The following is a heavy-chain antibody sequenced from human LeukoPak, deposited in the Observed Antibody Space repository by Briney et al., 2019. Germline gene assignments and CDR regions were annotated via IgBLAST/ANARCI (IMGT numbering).Heavy chain of an antibody. CDR2: ISDIGGDK. CDR3: ARDGGSESYAFDY. D-gene: IGHD3-10*01. Sequence: GGSLRLSCAASGFTFSRYGFHWLRQAPPKGLEWVAFISDIGGDKWYADSVKGRLTISRDKSKNTVNLQMSSLRVEDTALYYCARDGGSESYAFDYWSQGTQVTVSS. CDR1: GFTFSRYG. J-gene: IGHJ4*02. V-gene: IGHV3-30*02.